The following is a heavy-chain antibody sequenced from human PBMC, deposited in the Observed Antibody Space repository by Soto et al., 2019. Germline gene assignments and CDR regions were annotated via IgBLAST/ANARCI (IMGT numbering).Heavy chain of an antibody. CDR1: GFTFSSYA. V-gene: IGHV3-30-3*01. Sequence: GGSLRLSCAASGFTFSSYAMHWVRQAPGKGLEWVAVISYDGSNKYYADSVKGRFTISRDNSKNTLYLQMNSLRAEDAAVYYCARDGIAVAGECWFDSWGQGTLVTVSS. CDR2: ISYDGSNK. D-gene: IGHD6-19*01. CDR3: ARDGIAVAGECWFDS. J-gene: IGHJ5*01.